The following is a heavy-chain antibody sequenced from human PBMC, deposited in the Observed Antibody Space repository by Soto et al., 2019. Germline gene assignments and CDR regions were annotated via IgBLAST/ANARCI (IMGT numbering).Heavy chain of an antibody. V-gene: IGHV4-34*01. CDR3: ARRYSYGSYYFDY. Sequence: QVQLRQWGAGLLKPSETLSLTCAVYGGSFSGNYWSWIRQPPGKGLEWIGEINHSGSINYNPSLKSRVTISVDTSKNQFSLKLSSVTAADTAAYYCARRYSYGSYYFDYWGQGTLVTVSS. CDR1: GGSFSGNY. D-gene: IGHD5-18*01. J-gene: IGHJ4*02. CDR2: INHSGSI.